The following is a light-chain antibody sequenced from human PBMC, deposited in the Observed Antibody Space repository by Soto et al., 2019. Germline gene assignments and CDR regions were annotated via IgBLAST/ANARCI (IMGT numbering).Light chain of an antibody. CDR3: QQYHKWPPIT. Sequence: EIVLTQSPGTLSLSPGERATLSCRASQSVGSNLAWFQQKPGQAPRLLIYGSSTRATGVTARFRGGGSGTEFTLTISSLQSEDSAVYYCQQYHKWPPITCGQGTRREI. V-gene: IGKV3-15*01. CDR1: QSVGSN. J-gene: IGKJ5*01. CDR2: GSS.